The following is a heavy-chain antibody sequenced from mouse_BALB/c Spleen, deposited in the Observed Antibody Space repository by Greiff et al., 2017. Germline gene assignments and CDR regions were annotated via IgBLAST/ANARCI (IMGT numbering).Heavy chain of an antibody. J-gene: IGHJ2*01. CDR2: ISSGGSYT. D-gene: IGHD2-1*01. V-gene: IGHV5-9-4*01. CDR1: GFTFSSYA. Sequence: EVQLVESGGGLVKPGGSLKLSCAASGFTFSSYAMSWVRQSPEKRLEWVAEISSGGSYTYYPDTVTGRFTISRVNAKNTLYLEMSSLRSEDTAMYYCARGIYYGNLYYFDYWGQGTTLTVSS. CDR3: ARGIYYGNLYYFDY.